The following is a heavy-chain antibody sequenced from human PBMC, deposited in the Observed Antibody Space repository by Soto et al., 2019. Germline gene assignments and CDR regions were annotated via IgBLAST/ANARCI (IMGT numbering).Heavy chain of an antibody. CDR2: INAGNGNT. Sequence: QVQLGQSGAEVKKPGASVKVSCQASGYTFTSYAMHWVRQAPGQRLEWMGWINAGNGNTKYSQKFQGRVTITRDTSASTAYMELSSLRSEDTAVYYCARGGVAAREYYFDYWGQGTLVTVSS. J-gene: IGHJ4*02. D-gene: IGHD6-6*01. CDR1: GYTFTSYA. V-gene: IGHV1-3*01. CDR3: ARGGVAAREYYFDY.